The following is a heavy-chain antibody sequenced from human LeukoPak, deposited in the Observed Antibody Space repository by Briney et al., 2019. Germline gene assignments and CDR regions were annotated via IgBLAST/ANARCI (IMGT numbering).Heavy chain of an antibody. CDR3: ARGYYGSGSHCCHMDV. Sequence: PSETLSLTCAVYVGSFSGYYWRWIRQPPGRGLDWIGEINHSGSTNYNSSLKSRVTISVDTSKNQFSLKLSSVTAADTAVYYCARGYYGSGSHCCHMDVWGKGTTITVS. CDR2: INHSGST. D-gene: IGHD3-10*01. J-gene: IGHJ6*03. V-gene: IGHV4-34*01. CDR1: VGSFSGYY.